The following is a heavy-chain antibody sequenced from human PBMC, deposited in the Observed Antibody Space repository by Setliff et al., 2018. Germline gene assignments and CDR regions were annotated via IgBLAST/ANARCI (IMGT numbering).Heavy chain of an antibody. Sequence: GASVKVSCKASGYTFTSYGISWVRQAPGQGLEWMGWISAYNGNTNYAQKLQGRVTMTTDTSTSTAYMELRSLRSDDTAVYYCARDTYIGDFWSGYYIQGQFDPWGQGTLVTVSS. CDR3: ARDTYIGDFWSGYYIQGQFDP. D-gene: IGHD3-3*01. J-gene: IGHJ5*02. CDR2: ISAYNGNT. V-gene: IGHV1-18*01. CDR1: GYTFTSYG.